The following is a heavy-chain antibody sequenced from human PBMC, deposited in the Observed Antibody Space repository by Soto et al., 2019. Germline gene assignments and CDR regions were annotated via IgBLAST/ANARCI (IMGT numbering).Heavy chain of an antibody. Sequence: QVQLQQWGAGLLKPSETLSLTCAVYGGSFSGYCWTWIRQAPGKGLEWIGEINHSGGTNYNSSIKSRVTISADTSKNQFSLILISVTAADTAVYYCARDRQYYHFWSGYQNEGPYGMDVWGQGTTVTVSS. D-gene: IGHD3-3*02. J-gene: IGHJ6*02. CDR2: INHSGGT. V-gene: IGHV4-34*02. CDR3: ARDRQYYHFWSGYQNEGPYGMDV. CDR1: GGSFSGYC.